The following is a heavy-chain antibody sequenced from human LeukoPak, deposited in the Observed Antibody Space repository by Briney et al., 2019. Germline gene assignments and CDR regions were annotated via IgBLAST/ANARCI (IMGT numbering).Heavy chain of an antibody. CDR3: ARRMTVSATNWFDP. J-gene: IGHJ5*02. CDR1: GASINSYY. Sequence: PSETLSLTCTVSGASINSYYWSWIRQSQGKGLELLAYIYYTGSTNLNPSLKRRLTISVDTSKNQFSLTLSSVTAADTAIYYCARRMTVSATNWFDPWGQGTLVTVSS. D-gene: IGHD5/OR15-5a*01. CDR2: IYYTGST. V-gene: IGHV4-59*01.